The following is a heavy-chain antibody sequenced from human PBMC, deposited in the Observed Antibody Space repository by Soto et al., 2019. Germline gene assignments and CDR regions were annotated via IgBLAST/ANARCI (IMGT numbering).Heavy chain of an antibody. D-gene: IGHD3-9*01. V-gene: IGHV4-34*01. CDR2: INHSGST. CDR3: ARGRPHYLILTGYYRYFDY. Sequence: SETLSLTCAVYGGSFSGYYWSWIRQPPGKGLEWIGEINHSGSTNYNPSLKSRVTISVDTSKNQFSLKLSSVAAADTAVYYCARGRPHYLILTGYYRYFDYWGQGTLVTVSS. J-gene: IGHJ4*02. CDR1: GGSFSGYY.